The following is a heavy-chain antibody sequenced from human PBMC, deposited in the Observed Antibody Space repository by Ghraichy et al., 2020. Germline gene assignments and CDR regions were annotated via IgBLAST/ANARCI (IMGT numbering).Heavy chain of an antibody. Sequence: SETLSLTCTVSGGSISSYYWSWIRQPPGKGLEWIGYIYYSGSTNYNPSLKSRVTISVDTSKNQFSLKLSSVTAADTAVYYCARRWYSGSWSFDYWGQGTLVTVSS. CDR3: ARRWYSGSWSFDY. J-gene: IGHJ4*02. V-gene: IGHV4-59*08. CDR1: GGSISSYY. CDR2: IYYSGST. D-gene: IGHD1-26*01.